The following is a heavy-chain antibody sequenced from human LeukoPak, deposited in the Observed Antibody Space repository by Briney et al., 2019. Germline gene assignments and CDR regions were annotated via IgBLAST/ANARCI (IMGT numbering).Heavy chain of an antibody. CDR1: GFTFSSYA. CDR3: AREQQWLRPSRQVLDY. D-gene: IGHD6-19*01. V-gene: IGHV3-30*04. Sequence: GRSLRLSCAPSGFTFSSYAMHWARQAPGKGLEWVAVISYDGSNKYYADSVKGRFTISRDNSKNTLYLQMNSLRAEDTAVYYCAREQQWLRPSRQVLDYWGQGTLVTVSS. J-gene: IGHJ4*02. CDR2: ISYDGSNK.